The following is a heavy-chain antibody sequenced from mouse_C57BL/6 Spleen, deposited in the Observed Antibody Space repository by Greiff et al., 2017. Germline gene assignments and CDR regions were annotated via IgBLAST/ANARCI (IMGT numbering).Heavy chain of an antibody. V-gene: IGHV1-59*01. Sequence: QVQLQQPGAELVRPGTSVKLSCKASGYTFTSYWMHWVKQRPGQGLEWIGVIDPSDSYTNYNQKFKGKATLTVDTSSSTAYMQLSSLTSEDSAVYYCARRVLRWPYFDVWGTGTTVTVSS. J-gene: IGHJ1*03. CDR1: GYTFTSYW. CDR2: IDPSDSYT. D-gene: IGHD1-1*01. CDR3: ARRVLRWPYFDV.